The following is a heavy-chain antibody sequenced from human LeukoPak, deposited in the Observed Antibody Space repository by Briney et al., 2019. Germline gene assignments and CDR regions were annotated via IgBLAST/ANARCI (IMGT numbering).Heavy chain of an antibody. CDR2: IYHSGST. J-gene: IGHJ6*03. Sequence: SETLSLTCTVSGYSISSGYYWGWIRQPPGKGLEWIGSIYHSGSTYYNPSLKSRVTISVDTSKNQFSLKLSSVTAADTAVYYCARRTIWGYYYYMDVWGKGTTVTVSS. V-gene: IGHV4-38-2*02. D-gene: IGHD3-9*01. CDR1: GYSISSGYY. CDR3: ARRTIWGYYYYMDV.